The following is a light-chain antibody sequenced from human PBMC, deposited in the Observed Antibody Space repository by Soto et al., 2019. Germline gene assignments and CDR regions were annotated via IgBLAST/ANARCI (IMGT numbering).Light chain of an antibody. V-gene: IGKV3-15*01. CDR1: QNIHTN. CDR3: QQYNNWPWT. J-gene: IGKJ1*01. Sequence: EIVMTQSPATLSVSPGERATLSCRAGQNIHTNLAWYQQKPGQAPRLLIYGASTRATGIPARFSGSGSGTEFTLTISSLQSEDFAVYYCQQYNNWPWTFGQGTKVDIK. CDR2: GAS.